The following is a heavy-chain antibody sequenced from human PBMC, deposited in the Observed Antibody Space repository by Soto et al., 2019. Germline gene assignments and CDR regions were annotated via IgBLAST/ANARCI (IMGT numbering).Heavy chain of an antibody. V-gene: IGHV4-59*08. D-gene: IGHD6-19*01. CDR3: ARHRMSAVAHDAFDI. CDR1: GGSISSYY. CDR2: IYYSGST. J-gene: IGHJ3*02. Sequence: SETLSLTCTVSGGSISSYYWSWIRQPPGKGLEWIGYIYYSGSTNYNPSLKSRVTISVDTSKNQFSLKLSSVTAADTAVYYCARHRMSAVAHDAFDIWGQGTMVTVS.